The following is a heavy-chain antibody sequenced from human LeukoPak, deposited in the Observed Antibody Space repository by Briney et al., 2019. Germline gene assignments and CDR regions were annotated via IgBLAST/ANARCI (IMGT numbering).Heavy chain of an antibody. Sequence: SETLSLTCTVSGGSISSSSYYWGWIRQPPGKGLEWIGSIYYSGSTCYNPSLKSRVTISVDTSKNQFSLKLSSVTAADTAVYYCASLDSSSWYHWFDPWGQGTLVTVSS. CDR2: IYYSGST. CDR3: ASLDSSSWYHWFDP. J-gene: IGHJ5*02. V-gene: IGHV4-39*01. D-gene: IGHD6-13*01. CDR1: GGSISSSSYY.